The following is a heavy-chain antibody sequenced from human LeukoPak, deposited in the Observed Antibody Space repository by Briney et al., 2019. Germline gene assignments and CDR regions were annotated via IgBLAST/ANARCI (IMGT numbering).Heavy chain of an antibody. D-gene: IGHD6-13*01. J-gene: IGHJ5*02. CDR2: IYYSGST. CDR1: GGSISGSGYL. Sequence: SETLSLTCAVSGGSISGSGYLWAWIRQHPGKGLEWIGYIYYSGSTYYNPSLKSRVTISVDTSKNQFSLKLSSVTAADTAVYYCARSIAAAYNWFDPWGQGTLVTVSS. V-gene: IGHV4-31*11. CDR3: ARSIAAAYNWFDP.